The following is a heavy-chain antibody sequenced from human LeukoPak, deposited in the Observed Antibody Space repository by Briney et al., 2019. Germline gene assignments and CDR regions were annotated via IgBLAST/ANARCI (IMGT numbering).Heavy chain of an antibody. Sequence: GGSLRLSCTASGFTFGDHAMSWVRQAPGKGLEWVGFIRSKAYGGTTEYAASVKGRFTISRDDSKSIAYLQMNSLKTEDTAVYYCTSGTTYYDILTGYSQYYYGMDVWGKGTTVTVSS. D-gene: IGHD3-9*01. CDR3: TSGTTYYDILTGYSQYYYGMDV. CDR1: GFTFGDHA. CDR2: IRSKAYGGTT. V-gene: IGHV3-49*04. J-gene: IGHJ6*04.